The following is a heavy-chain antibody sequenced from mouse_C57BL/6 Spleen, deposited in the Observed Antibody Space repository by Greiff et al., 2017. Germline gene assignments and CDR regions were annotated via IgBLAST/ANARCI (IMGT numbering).Heavy chain of an antibody. CDR1: GYTFTSYW. V-gene: IGHV1-64*01. J-gene: IGHJ1*03. CDR2: IHPNSGST. Sequence: QVQLQQPGAELVKPGASVKLSCKASGYTFTSYWMHWVKQRPGQGLEWIGLIHPNSGSTNYNEKFKSKATLTVDTASSTAYMQLSSLTSEDSAVYYGARYYYGSSYAWYFEVWGTGTTVTVSS. CDR3: ARYYYGSSYAWYFEV. D-gene: IGHD1-1*01.